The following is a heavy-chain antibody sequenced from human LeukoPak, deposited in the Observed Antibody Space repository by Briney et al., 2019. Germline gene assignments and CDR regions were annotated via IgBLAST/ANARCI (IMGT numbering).Heavy chain of an antibody. CDR1: GDSISGYY. Sequence: PSETLSLTCTVSGDSISGYYWSWIRQPPGKGLEWIGNIYYSGTTNHNPSLKSRVTISVDTSKNQFSLKLSSVTAADTATYCCARGGSYHGYWGQGTLVTVSS. CDR3: ARGGSYHGY. V-gene: IGHV4-59*01. D-gene: IGHD1-26*01. J-gene: IGHJ4*02. CDR2: IYYSGTT.